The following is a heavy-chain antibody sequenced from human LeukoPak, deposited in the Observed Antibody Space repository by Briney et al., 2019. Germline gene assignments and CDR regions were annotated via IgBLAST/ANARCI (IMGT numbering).Heavy chain of an antibody. D-gene: IGHD3-16*01. CDR3: ARDLLSLPHKYFDS. CDR1: GFSFSNYG. V-gene: IGHV3-30*02. Sequence: GGSLRLSCAASGFSFSNYGMHWVRQAPGKGLEWVAYIRFDGSQKYYGDSVKGRFTISRDNSKNTVYLQMNSLRDEDTAVYYCARDLLSLPHKYFDSWGQGTLVTVSS. J-gene: IGHJ4*02. CDR2: IRFDGSQK.